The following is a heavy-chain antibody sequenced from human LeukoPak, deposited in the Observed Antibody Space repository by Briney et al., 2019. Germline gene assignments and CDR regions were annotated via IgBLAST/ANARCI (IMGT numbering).Heavy chain of an antibody. CDR1: GFTFSSYG. J-gene: IGHJ6*02. CDR3: ARDFGPPSNGMDV. Sequence: GGSLRLSCAASGFTFSSYGMHWGRQAPGKGLEWVAVIWYDGSNKYYADSVKGRFTISRDNSKNTLYLQMNSLRAEDTAAYYCARDFGPPSNGMDVWGQGTTVTVSS. V-gene: IGHV3-33*01. D-gene: IGHD3-10*01. CDR2: IWYDGSNK.